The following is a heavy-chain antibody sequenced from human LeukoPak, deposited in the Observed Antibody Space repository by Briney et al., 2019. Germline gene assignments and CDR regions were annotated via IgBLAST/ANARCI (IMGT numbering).Heavy chain of an antibody. J-gene: IGHJ3*02. D-gene: IGHD2-15*01. CDR1: GGSISSYY. V-gene: IGHV4-4*07. CDR2: IYTSGST. CDR3: AREILLLSQDAFDI. Sequence: PSETLSLTCTVSGGSISSYYWSWIRQPAGKGLEWIGRIYTSGSTNYNPSLESRVTMSVDTSKNQFSLKLSSVTAADTAVYYCAREILLLSQDAFDIWGQGTMVTVSS.